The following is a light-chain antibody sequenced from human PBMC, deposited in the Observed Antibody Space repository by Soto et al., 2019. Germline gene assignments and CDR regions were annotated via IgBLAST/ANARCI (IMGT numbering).Light chain of an antibody. CDR2: GAS. CDR3: QQYESYSPWM. J-gene: IGKJ1*01. Sequence: EIVMTQSPSTLSVSPGERATLSCRASQSVSSNLAWYQQKPGQAPRLLIYGASSRATGIPDGFSGSGSGTEFTLTISSLQPDDLATYYCQQYESYSPWMFGQGTKVDIK. CDR1: QSVSSN. V-gene: IGKV3D-15*01.